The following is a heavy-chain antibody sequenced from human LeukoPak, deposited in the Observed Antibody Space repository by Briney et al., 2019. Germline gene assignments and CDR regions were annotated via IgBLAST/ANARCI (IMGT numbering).Heavy chain of an antibody. CDR1: GGSFGSYY. D-gene: IGHD6-13*01. CDR3: ARDLDSSSWYNFDY. CDR2: IYYSGST. Sequence: PSETLSLTCAVYGGSFGSYYWSWIRQPPGKGLEWIGYIYYSGSTNYNPSLKSRVTISVDTSKNQFSLKLSSVTAADTAVYYCARDLDSSSWYNFDYWGQGTLVTVSS. V-gene: IGHV4-59*01. J-gene: IGHJ4*02.